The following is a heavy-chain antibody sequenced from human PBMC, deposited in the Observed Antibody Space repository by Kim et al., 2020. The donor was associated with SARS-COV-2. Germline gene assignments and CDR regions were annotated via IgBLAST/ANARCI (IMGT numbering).Heavy chain of an antibody. CDR2: ISWNSGSI. CDR3: ARALGGVPAAIRGYYGMDV. D-gene: IGHD2-2*01. CDR1: GFTFDDYA. Sequence: GGSLRLSCAASGFTFDDYAMHWVRQAPGKGLEWVSGISWNSGSIGYADSVKGRFTISRDNAKNSLYLQMNSLRAEDTALYYCARALGGVPAAIRGYYGMDVWGQGTTVTVSS. V-gene: IGHV3-9*01. J-gene: IGHJ6*02.